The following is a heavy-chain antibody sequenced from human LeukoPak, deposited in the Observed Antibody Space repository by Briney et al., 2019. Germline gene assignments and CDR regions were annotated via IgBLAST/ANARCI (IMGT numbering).Heavy chain of an antibody. CDR1: GGSISSSSYY. Sequence: SETLSLTCTVSGGSISSSSYYWGWIRQPPGKGLEGIGSIYYSGSTYYNPSLKSRVTISVDTSKNQFSLKLSSVTAADTAVYYCAGRLTGSYGDDAFDIWGQGTMVTVSS. J-gene: IGHJ3*02. CDR3: AGRLTGSYGDDAFDI. CDR2: IYYSGST. D-gene: IGHD4-17*01. V-gene: IGHV4-39*01.